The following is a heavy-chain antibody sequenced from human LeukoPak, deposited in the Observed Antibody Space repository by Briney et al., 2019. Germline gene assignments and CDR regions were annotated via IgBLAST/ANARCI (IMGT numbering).Heavy chain of an antibody. CDR2: IYSDNT. V-gene: IGHV3-53*01. Sequence: PGGSLRLSCTVSGFTVSSNSMSWVRQAPGKGLEWVSFIYSDNTHYSDSVKGRFTLSRDNSKNTLYLQMNSLKAEDTAVYYCARAPPTVTVQFDYWGQGILVTVSS. CDR3: ARAPPTVTVQFDY. D-gene: IGHD4-17*01. J-gene: IGHJ4*02. CDR1: GFTVSSNS.